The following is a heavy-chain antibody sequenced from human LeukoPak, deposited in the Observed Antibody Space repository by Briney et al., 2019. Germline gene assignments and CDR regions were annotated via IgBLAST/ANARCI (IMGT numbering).Heavy chain of an antibody. V-gene: IGHV1-2*02. CDR3: AGQKDPRPIDY. J-gene: IGHJ4*02. CDR2: VNPASGGT. Sequence: GASVKVSCKASGYTFTSYDINWVRQATGQGLEWMGWVNPASGGTNYAQKFEGRVTMTRDTSISTAYMELTALTSDDTAVYYCAGQKDPRPIDYWGQGTLVTVSS. CDR1: GYTFTSYD.